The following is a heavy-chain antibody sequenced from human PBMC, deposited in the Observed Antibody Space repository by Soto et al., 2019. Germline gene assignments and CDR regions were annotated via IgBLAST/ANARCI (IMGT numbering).Heavy chain of an antibody. CDR2: INTHNGNT. J-gene: IGHJ6*02. V-gene: IGHV1-18*01. Sequence: ASVKVSCKASGYTFTTYGISWVRQAPGQGLEWLGWINTHNGNTNYAQNLQGRVIMTADTSASTAYMELRSLRSDDTAIYYCTREGSAPYYYYGMDAWGQGTTVTVSS. CDR1: GYTFTTYG. CDR3: TREGSAPYYYYGMDA. D-gene: IGHD3-10*01.